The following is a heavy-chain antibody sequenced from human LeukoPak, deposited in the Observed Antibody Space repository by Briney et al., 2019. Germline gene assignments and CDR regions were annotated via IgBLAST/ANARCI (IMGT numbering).Heavy chain of an antibody. D-gene: IGHD3-9*01. Sequence: GGSLRLSCAASGFTFEDFAMHWVRQRPGKGLEWVSGISKNSDGIGYADSVKGRFTISRDNAKNSLYLQMNSLRAEDTALYYCAKEGDYDILTGVFDYWGQGTLVTVSS. V-gene: IGHV3-9*01. J-gene: IGHJ4*02. CDR2: ISKNSDGI. CDR3: AKEGDYDILTGVFDY. CDR1: GFTFEDFA.